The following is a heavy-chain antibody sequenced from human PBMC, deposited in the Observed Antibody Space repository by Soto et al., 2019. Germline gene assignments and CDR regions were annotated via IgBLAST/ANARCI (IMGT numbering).Heavy chain of an antibody. CDR2: IIPIFGTA. D-gene: IGHD4-17*01. CDR3: ARADYGDYAPGDYYYGMDV. J-gene: IGHJ6*02. CDR1: GGTFSSYA. Sequence: QVQLVQSGAEVKKPGSSVKVSCKASGGTFSSYAISWVRQAPGQGLEWMGGIIPIFGTANYAQKFQGRVTITADESTSTAYMELSSLRSEDTAMYYCARADYGDYAPGDYYYGMDVWGQGTTVTVSS. V-gene: IGHV1-69*12.